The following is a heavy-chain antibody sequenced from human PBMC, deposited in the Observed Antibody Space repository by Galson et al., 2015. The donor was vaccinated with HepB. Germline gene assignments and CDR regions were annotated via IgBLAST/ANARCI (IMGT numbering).Heavy chain of an antibody. Sequence: SLRLSCAASGXXXXXXXMXXVRXXXXXGLXXXXAXXGXXGGTYYADSVXXRFSNSRDNXKNTLYLQMNNLRAEDTAVYFCAKXIVVVSAGISPSGQDYWGXGTLVTVSS. D-gene: IGHD2-2*02. J-gene: IGHJ4*01. CDR3: AKXIVVVSAGISPSGQDY. V-gene: IGHV3-23*01. CDR1: GXXXXXXX. CDR2: XXGXXGGT.